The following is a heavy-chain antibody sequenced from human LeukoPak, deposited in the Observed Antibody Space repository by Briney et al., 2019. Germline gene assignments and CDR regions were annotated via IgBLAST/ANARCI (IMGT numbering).Heavy chain of an antibody. CDR1: GFTFDDYG. CDR2: INWNGGST. D-gene: IGHD6-19*01. CDR3: ARAYSSGWTGFDY. V-gene: IGHV3-20*04. Sequence: GESLRLSCAASGFTFDDYGMSWVRQAPGKGLEWVSGINWNGGSTGYADSVKGRVTISRDNAKESLYLQMNGLRAEDTALYYCARAYSSGWTGFDYWGQGTLVTVSS. J-gene: IGHJ4*02.